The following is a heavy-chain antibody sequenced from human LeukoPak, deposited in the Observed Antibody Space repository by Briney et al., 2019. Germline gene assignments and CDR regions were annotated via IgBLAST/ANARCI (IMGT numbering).Heavy chain of an antibody. CDR3: ARDENGYVWGSFRA. CDR1: GGSISSSSYY. CDR2: IYYSGST. D-gene: IGHD3-16*02. J-gene: IGHJ5*02. Sequence: SETLSLTCAVSGGSISSSSYYWGWIRQPPGKGLEWIGNIYYSGSTYYNPSLESRVTMSLDTSKNQFSLKLSSVTAADTAVYYCARDENGYVWGSFRAWGQGTLVTVSS. V-gene: IGHV4-39*07.